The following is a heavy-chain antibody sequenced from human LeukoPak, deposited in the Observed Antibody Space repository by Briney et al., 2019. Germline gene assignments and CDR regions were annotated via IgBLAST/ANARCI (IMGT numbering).Heavy chain of an antibody. CDR1: GYTFTSYG. J-gene: IGHJ4*02. V-gene: IGHV1-18*01. D-gene: IGHD2-2*01. CDR2: ISAYNGNT. CDR3: ARDLGYYAGGYYFVY. Sequence: ASVKVSCKASGYTFTSYGISWVRQAPGQGLEWMGWISAYNGNTNSAQKVQGRVTMTTDTSTSTAYMELRSLRSDDTAVYYCARDLGYYAGGYYFVYWGQGTLVTVSS.